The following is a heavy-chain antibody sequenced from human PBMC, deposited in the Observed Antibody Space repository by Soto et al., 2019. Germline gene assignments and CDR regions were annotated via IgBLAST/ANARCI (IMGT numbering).Heavy chain of an antibody. CDR2: IIPIFGTA. CDR1: GGTFSSYA. V-gene: IGHV1-69*01. D-gene: IGHD2-15*01. J-gene: IGHJ6*02. Sequence: QVQLVQSGAEVKKPGSSVKVSCKASGGTFSSYAISWVRQAPGQGLEWMGGIIPIFGTANYAQKFQGRVTITADESTRTAYMELSSLRSEDTAVYYCARDIVVVVASIYYYYGMDVSGQGTTVTVSS. CDR3: ARDIVVVVASIYYYYGMDV.